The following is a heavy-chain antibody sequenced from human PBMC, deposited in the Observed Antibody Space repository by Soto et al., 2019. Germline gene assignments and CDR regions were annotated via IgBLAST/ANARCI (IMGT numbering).Heavy chain of an antibody. CDR2: INTGNGHT. CDR3: ASRGYDFWSGLDP. J-gene: IGHJ5*02. Sequence: GASVKVSCKASGYTFTAYGIHWARQAPGQRLEWMGWINTGNGHTKYSQKFQGRVTITRDTSARTAYMELNSLRSEDTAVYYCASRGYDFWSGLDPWGQGTLVTVSS. V-gene: IGHV1-3*04. CDR1: GYTFTAYG. D-gene: IGHD3-3*01.